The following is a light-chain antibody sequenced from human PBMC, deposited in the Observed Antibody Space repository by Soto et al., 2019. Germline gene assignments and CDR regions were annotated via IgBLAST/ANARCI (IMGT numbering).Light chain of an antibody. V-gene: IGKV3-20*01. CDR2: GAT. CDR3: QQYGSSPLT. Sequence: EIVLTQSPGTLTLSPGDRATLSCRASQSVSFSYLAWYQQKAGQAPRLLIYGATSRATGIPDRFSGSESGTDFTLTISRLEPEHFAVYYCQQYGSSPLTFGGGTMVEI. CDR1: QSVSFSY. J-gene: IGKJ4*01.